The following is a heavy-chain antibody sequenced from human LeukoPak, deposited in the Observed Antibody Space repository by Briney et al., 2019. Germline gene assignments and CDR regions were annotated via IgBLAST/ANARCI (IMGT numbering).Heavy chain of an antibody. Sequence: PSETLSLTCSVSGYSVSSGFYWGWIRQPPGKGLAWIGTIYHSGSTYYNPSLKSRVTISLDTSKNQFSLRLSSVTAADTAVFYCARHSLQDYYDILTGYPAPYYYYYMDVWGKGTTVTISS. J-gene: IGHJ6*03. V-gene: IGHV4-38-2*02. D-gene: IGHD3-9*01. CDR1: GYSVSSGFY. CDR2: IYHSGST. CDR3: ARHSLQDYYDILTGYPAPYYYYYMDV.